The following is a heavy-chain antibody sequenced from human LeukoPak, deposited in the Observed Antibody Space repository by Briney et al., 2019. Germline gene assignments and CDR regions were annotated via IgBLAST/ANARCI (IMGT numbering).Heavy chain of an antibody. V-gene: IGHV3-53*01. CDR3: AKDLNGYCSSTSCPVTWFDP. CDR2: IYSGGST. CDR1: GFTVSSNY. D-gene: IGHD2-2*01. J-gene: IGHJ5*02. Sequence: GGSLRLSCAASGFTVSSNYMSWVRQAPGKGLEWVSVIYSGGSTYYADSVKGRFTISRDNSKNTLYLQMNSLRAEDTAVYYCAKDLNGYCSSTSCPVTWFDPWGQGTLVTVSS.